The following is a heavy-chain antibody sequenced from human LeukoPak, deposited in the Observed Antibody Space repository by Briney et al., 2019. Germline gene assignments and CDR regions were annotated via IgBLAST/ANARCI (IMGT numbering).Heavy chain of an antibody. CDR3: ARLHRPTSRDGYNYSDDY. CDR1: GYTFTSYY. D-gene: IGHD5-24*01. V-gene: IGHV1-46*01. CDR2: INPSGGST. Sequence: GASVKVSCKASGYTFTSYYMHWVRQAPGQGLEWMGIINPSGGSTSYAQKFQGRVTMARDTSTSTVYMELSSLRSEDTAVYYCARLHRPTSRDGYNYSDDYWGHGTLVTVSS. J-gene: IGHJ4*01.